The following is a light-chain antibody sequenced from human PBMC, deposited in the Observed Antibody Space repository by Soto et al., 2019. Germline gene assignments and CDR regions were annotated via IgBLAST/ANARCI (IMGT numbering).Light chain of an antibody. CDR2: DAS. V-gene: IGKV1-5*01. CDR1: QSISSW. CDR3: QEYNSYPMYT. J-gene: IGKJ2*01. Sequence: DIQMTPSPSTLSASVGDRVTITCRASQSISSWLAWYQQKPGKAPKLLIYDASSLESGVPSRFSGSGSGTEFTLTISSLQPDDFATYYCQEYNSYPMYTFGQGTKVDIK.